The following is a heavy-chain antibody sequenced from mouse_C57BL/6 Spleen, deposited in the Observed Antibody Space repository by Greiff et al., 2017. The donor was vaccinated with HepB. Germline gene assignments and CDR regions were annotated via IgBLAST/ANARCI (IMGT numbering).Heavy chain of an antibody. D-gene: IGHD3-3*01. Sequence: EVKLVESGGGLVKPGGSLKLSCAASGFTFSSYAMSWVRQTPEKRLEWVATISDGGSYTYYPDNVKGRFTISRDNAKNNLYLQMSHLKSEDTAMYYCARDGQDYAMDYWGQGTSVTVSS. CDR3: ARDGQDYAMDY. CDR2: ISDGGSYT. CDR1: GFTFSSYA. J-gene: IGHJ4*01. V-gene: IGHV5-4*01.